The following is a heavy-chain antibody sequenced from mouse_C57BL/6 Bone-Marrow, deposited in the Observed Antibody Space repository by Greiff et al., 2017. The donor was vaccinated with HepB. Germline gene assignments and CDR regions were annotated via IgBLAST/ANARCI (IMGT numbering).Heavy chain of an antibody. V-gene: IGHV1-55*01. D-gene: IGHD2-4*01. Sequence: QVQLQQPGAELVKPGASVKMSCKASGYTFTSYWITWVKQRPGQGLEWIGDIYPGSGSTNYNEKFKSKATLTVDTSSSTAYMQLSSLTSEDSAVYYCARSHDYAEKFAYWGPGTLVTVSA. CDR1: GYTFTSYW. J-gene: IGHJ3*01. CDR3: ARSHDYAEKFAY. CDR2: IYPGSGST.